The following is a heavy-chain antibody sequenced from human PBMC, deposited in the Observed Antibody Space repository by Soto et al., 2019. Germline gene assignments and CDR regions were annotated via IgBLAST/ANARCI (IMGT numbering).Heavy chain of an antibody. CDR2: INPNSGGT. V-gene: IGHV1-2*04. J-gene: IGHJ4*02. D-gene: IGHD2-15*01. CDR1: GYTFTCYY. Sequence: APVKVSCKGSGYTFTCYYMHLVRQAPGKGLEWMGWINPNSGGTNYAQKFQGWVTMTRDTSISTAYMELSRLRSDDTAVYYCARAVCSGGSCYSPFTYYFDYWGQGTLVTVSS. CDR3: ARAVCSGGSCYSPFTYYFDY.